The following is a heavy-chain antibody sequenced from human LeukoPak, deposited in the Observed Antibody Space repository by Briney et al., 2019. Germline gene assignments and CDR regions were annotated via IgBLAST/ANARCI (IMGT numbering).Heavy chain of an antibody. V-gene: IGHV3-30*04. D-gene: IGHD6-13*01. CDR2: ISYDGSNK. J-gene: IGHJ4*02. CDR3: ARDYSSSWYEQVGYFDY. CDR1: GFTFSRHA. Sequence: GGSLRLSCAASGFTFSRHAMHWVRQAPGKGLEWVAVISYDGSNKYYADSVKGRFTISRDSSKNTLYLQMNSLRAEDTAVYYCARDYSSSWYEQVGYFDYWGQGTLVTVSS.